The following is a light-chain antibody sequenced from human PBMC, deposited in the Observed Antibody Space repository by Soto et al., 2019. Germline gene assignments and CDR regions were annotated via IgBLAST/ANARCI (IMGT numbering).Light chain of an antibody. J-gene: IGLJ3*02. V-gene: IGLV1-47*01. CDR3: AAWDDSLSGWV. Sequence: QSVLTQPPSASETPGQRVTISCSGSSSNIGSNYVYWYQQLPGTAPKLLIYRNDQRPSGVPDRFSGSKSGTSASLAISGLRSEDEADYYCAAWDDSLSGWVFSGGTKLTVL. CDR2: RND. CDR1: SSNIGSNY.